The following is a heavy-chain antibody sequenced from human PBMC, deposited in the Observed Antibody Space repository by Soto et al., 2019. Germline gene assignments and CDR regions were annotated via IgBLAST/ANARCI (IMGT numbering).Heavy chain of an antibody. Sequence: QVQLVQSGAEVKKPGASVKVSCKASGYTFTNYAFSWVRQAPGQGLEWMGWISAYNGNTNYPQKLQGRVTMTTDTSTSTAYMELRSLRSDDTAVYYCARHLAAAGPFDCWGQRTLVTVSS. CDR2: ISAYNGNT. D-gene: IGHD6-13*01. J-gene: IGHJ4*02. V-gene: IGHV1-18*01. CDR3: ARHLAAAGPFDC. CDR1: GYTFTNYA.